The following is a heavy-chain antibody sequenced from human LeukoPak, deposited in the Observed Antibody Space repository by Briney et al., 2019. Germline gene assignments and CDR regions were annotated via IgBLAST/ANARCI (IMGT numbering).Heavy chain of an antibody. V-gene: IGHV4-39*01. Sequence: SETLSLTCAVSGGSVSSGGYYWGWIRQLPGEGLEGIGSIYYSGSTFYNPSLKSRVTIYIDTSKNRVSLQLRSMTAADTAVYYCARGPPPIRGYIYGYSSYFDYWGQGTLVTVSS. CDR3: ARGPPPIRGYIYGYSSYFDY. CDR1: GGSVSSGGYY. D-gene: IGHD5-18*01. J-gene: IGHJ4*02. CDR2: IYYSGST.